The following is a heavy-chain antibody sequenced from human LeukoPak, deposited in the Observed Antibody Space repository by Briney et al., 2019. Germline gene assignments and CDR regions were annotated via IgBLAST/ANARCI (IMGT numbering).Heavy chain of an antibody. V-gene: IGHV4-59*07. Sequence: PSYTLSLTCTVSGGSIYSYYLTWIRQPPAKGLEGIGYIYNSRSTNYTPSLKSRVTISVDTSKNQFSLKLTSVTAADTAVYFCARWAGADPPYYFDYWGPGTLVTVSS. D-gene: IGHD6-13*01. J-gene: IGHJ4*02. CDR2: IYNSRST. CDR3: ARWAGADPPYYFDY. CDR1: GGSIYSYY.